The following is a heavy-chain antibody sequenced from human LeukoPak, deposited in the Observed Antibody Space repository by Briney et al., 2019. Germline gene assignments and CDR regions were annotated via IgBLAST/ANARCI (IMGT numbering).Heavy chain of an antibody. CDR1: GFTFSDYY. V-gene: IGHV3-11*04. J-gene: IGHJ4*02. CDR3: ARDLRTTVSPYYFDY. CDR2: ISSSGSNI. D-gene: IGHD4-17*01. Sequence: PGGSLRLSCAASGFTFSDYYMSWIRQAPGKGLEWVSYISSSGSNIYYADSVKGRFTISRDNAKNSLYLQMNSLRAEDTAVYYCARDLRTTVSPYYFDYWGQGTLVTVSS.